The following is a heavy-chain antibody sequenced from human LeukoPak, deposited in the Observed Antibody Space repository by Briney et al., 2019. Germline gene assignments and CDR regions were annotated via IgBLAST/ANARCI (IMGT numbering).Heavy chain of an antibody. V-gene: IGHV3-7*01. J-gene: IGHJ4*02. D-gene: IGHD5-18*01. CDR3: AREGGIQLGDY. CDR1: GFTFSRYW. Sequence: GGSLRLSCAASGFTFSRYWMTWVRQAPGKGLEWVANIKQDGSEKYYMDSVKGRFTISRDNAKNSLYLQMNSLRAEDTAVYYCAREGGIQLGDYWGQGTLVTVSS. CDR2: IKQDGSEK.